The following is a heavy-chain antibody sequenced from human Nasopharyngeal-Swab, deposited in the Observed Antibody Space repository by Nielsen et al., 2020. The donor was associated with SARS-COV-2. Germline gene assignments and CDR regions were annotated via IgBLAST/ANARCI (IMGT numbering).Heavy chain of an antibody. CDR2: IGTAGDT. V-gene: IGHV3-13*01. CDR1: GFTFSSYD. Sequence: GGSLRLSCAASGFTFSSYDMHWVRQATGKGLEWVSAIGTAGDTYYPGSVKGRFTISRENVKNSLYLQMNSLRAGDTAVYYCARVNYDSSGGDAFDIWGQGTMVTVSS. J-gene: IGHJ3*02. CDR3: ARVNYDSSGGDAFDI. D-gene: IGHD3-22*01.